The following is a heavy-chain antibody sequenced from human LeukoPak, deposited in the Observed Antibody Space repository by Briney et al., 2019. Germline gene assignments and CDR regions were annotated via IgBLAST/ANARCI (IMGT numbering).Heavy chain of an antibody. CDR2: IDYSGST. CDR1: GDSISSYY. Sequence: PSETLSLTCTVSGDSISSYYWSWLRQPPGKGLEWIGFIDYSGSTKYNPSLKSRLTISVDTSKNQFSLKLRIVTAADTAVYYCARLQRSTSGFDHFDYWGQGTLVTVSS. CDR3: ARLQRSTSGFDHFDY. V-gene: IGHV4-59*08. J-gene: IGHJ4*02. D-gene: IGHD3-22*01.